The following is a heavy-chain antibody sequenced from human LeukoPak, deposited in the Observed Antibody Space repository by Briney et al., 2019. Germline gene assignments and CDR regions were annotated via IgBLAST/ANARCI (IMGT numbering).Heavy chain of an antibody. CDR2: FDPEDGET. V-gene: IGHV1-24*01. J-gene: IGHJ5*02. CDR3: VRDMTGTPMVTGWFDP. Sequence: ASVKVSCKVSGYTLTELSMHWVRQAPGKGLEWMGGFDPEDGETIYAQKFQGRVTMTEDTSTDTAYMELSSLRSEDMAVYYCVRDMTGTPMVTGWFDPWGQGTLVTVSS. D-gene: IGHD5-18*01. CDR1: GYTLTELS.